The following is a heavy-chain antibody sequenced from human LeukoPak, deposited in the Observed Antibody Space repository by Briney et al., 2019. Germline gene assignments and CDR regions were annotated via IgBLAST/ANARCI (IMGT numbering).Heavy chain of an antibody. CDR2: IRSKANSYAT. CDR3: TRLTYDFWSGYYTEKNYYGMDV. Sequence: GGSLRLSCAASGFTFSGSAMHWVRQASGKGLEWVGRIRSKANSYATAYAASAKGRFTISRDDSKNTAYLQMNSLKTEDTAVYYCTRLTYDFWSGYYTEKNYYGMDVWGQGTTVTVSS. CDR1: GFTFSGSA. D-gene: IGHD3-3*01. J-gene: IGHJ6*02. V-gene: IGHV3-73*01.